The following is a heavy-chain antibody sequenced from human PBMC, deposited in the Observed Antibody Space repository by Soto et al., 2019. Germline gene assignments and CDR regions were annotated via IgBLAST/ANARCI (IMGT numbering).Heavy chain of an antibody. J-gene: IGHJ6*02. Sequence: QVQLVQSGAEVKKPGSSVTVSCKASGGTFSSYAISWVRQAPGQGLECVGVIISIFGTANYAQKFQGRVTISGDESTRTAYMERSSLRSEDTAVYYCARGHCIHTGWYYYYGMDVWGQGTTVTVSS. CDR3: ARGHCIHTGWYYYYGMDV. D-gene: IGHD2-15*01. CDR2: IISIFGTA. V-gene: IGHV1-69*01. CDR1: GGTFSSYA.